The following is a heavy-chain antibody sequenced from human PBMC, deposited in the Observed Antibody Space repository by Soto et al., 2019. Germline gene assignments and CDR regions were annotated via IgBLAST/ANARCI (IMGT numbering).Heavy chain of an antibody. CDR2: IYYSGST. CDR1: GGSISSGGYY. D-gene: IGHD3-10*01. Sequence: ASETLSLTCTVSGGSISSGGYYWSWIRQHPGKGLEWIGYIYYSGSTYYNPSLKSRVTVSVDTSKNQFSLKLSSVTAADTAVYYCAREEGYYGSGSYNGMDVWGQGTTVTVSS. J-gene: IGHJ6*02. CDR3: AREEGYYGSGSYNGMDV. V-gene: IGHV4-31*03.